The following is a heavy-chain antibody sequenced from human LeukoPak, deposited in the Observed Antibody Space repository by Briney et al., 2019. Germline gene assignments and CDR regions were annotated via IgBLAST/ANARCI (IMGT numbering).Heavy chain of an antibody. CDR3: AREAGATLDF. J-gene: IGHJ4*02. Sequence: PSETLSLTRTVSGVSISSYYWSWIRQPPGKGLEWIGDIYYSGSTNYNPSLKSRVTISLDTSRSEFSLKLSSVTAADTAVYYCAREAGATLDFWGQGTLVTVSS. CDR1: GVSISSYY. V-gene: IGHV4-59*01. CDR2: IYYSGST. D-gene: IGHD1-26*01.